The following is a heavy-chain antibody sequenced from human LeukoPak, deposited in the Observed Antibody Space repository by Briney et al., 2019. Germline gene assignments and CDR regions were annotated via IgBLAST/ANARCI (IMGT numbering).Heavy chain of an antibody. Sequence: SQTLSLTCTVSGASIRSYYWTWIRQPPGKGLEWIGFIHHSGSSYYNPSLQSRLTISLDSSKNQFSLQLNSVSAADTAVYFCATTSGKVAIDSWGQGTLVTVSS. J-gene: IGHJ4*02. CDR2: IHHSGSS. CDR3: ATTSGKVAIDS. D-gene: IGHD2-15*01. V-gene: IGHV4-59*01. CDR1: GASIRSYY.